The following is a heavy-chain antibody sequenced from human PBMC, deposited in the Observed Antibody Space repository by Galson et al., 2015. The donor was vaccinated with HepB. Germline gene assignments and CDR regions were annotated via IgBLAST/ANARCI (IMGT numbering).Heavy chain of an antibody. CDR2: ISSNGGST. CDR3: VKKLDGRWLVQGGGGMDV. Sequence: SLRLSCAASGFTFSSYAMHWVRQAPGKGLEYVSAISSNGGSTYYADSVKGRFTISRDNSKNTLYLQMSSLRAEDTAVYYCVKKLDGRWLVQGGGGMDVWGQGTTVTVSS. D-gene: IGHD6-19*01. CDR1: GFTFSSYA. J-gene: IGHJ6*02. V-gene: IGHV3-64D*06.